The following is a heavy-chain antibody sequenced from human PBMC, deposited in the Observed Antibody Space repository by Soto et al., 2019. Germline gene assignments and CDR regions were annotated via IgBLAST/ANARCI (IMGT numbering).Heavy chain of an antibody. V-gene: IGHV3-33*01. CDR3: ARESEDLTSNFDY. CDR1: GYTFIYYG. J-gene: IGHJ4*02. Sequence: QAQLVESGGGVVQPGGSLRLSCAASGYTFIYYGMHWVRQAPGKGLEWVAIIWYDGSTKYYADSVKGRFTVSRDDSKNSLYLEMNSLRAEDTAVYYCARESEDLTSNFDYWGQGTLVTVSS. CDR2: IWYDGSTK.